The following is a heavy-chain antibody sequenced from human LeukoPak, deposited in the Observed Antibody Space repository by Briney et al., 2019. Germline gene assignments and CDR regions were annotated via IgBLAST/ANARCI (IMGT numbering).Heavy chain of an antibody. CDR1: GFTLSGYW. J-gene: IGHJ6*02. Sequence: GGSLRLSCAASGFTLSGYWMHWVRQAPGKGLVWGSRISDTGSITSYVDSVKGRFTISTDNAKNTLYLEMNSVSAEDTAVYYCARGYGMDVWGQGTKVTVSS. CDR3: ARGYGMDV. V-gene: IGHV3-74*01. CDR2: ISDTGSIT.